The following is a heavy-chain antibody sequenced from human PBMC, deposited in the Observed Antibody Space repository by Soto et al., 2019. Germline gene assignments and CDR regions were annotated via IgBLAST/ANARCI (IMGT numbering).Heavy chain of an antibody. CDR2: IYSLGNT. Sequence: QMQLQESGPGLVKPSETLSLTCTVSGGSISSSSYYWCWIHQPPGQGLEWLGTIYSLGNTYYNPSLKSRVTISVDKSKSQLFLKLSSVTAPDTAVYYCARQIYDSSGYYYAYWGQGTLVTVSS. CDR1: GGSISSSSYY. CDR3: ARQIYDSSGYYYAY. V-gene: IGHV4-39*01. J-gene: IGHJ4*02. D-gene: IGHD3-22*01.